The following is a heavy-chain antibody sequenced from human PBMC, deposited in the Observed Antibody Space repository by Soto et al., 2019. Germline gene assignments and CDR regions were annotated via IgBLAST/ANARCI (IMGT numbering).Heavy chain of an antibody. CDR2: ISGSGNTI. D-gene: IGHD2-8*01. Sequence: QVQLVESGGGLVKPGGSLRLSCAASGFSFSDSYMSWFRQAPGKGLEWISYISGSGNTIYYADSVKGRFPISRDNAKNSLYLQMNSLRGEDTAVYYCALRGTGRCFDPWGQGTLVTVSS. V-gene: IGHV3-11*01. CDR1: GFSFSDSY. J-gene: IGHJ5*02. CDR3: ALRGTGRCFDP.